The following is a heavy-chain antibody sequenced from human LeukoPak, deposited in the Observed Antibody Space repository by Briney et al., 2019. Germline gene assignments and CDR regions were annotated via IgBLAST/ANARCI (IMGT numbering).Heavy chain of an antibody. CDR2: TYYSGRT. Sequence: PSETLSLTCTVSGDSIRSSSYYWDWIRQPLGKGLEWIGTTYYSGRTYYNPSLKSRVTISIDTSKNQFSLKLTSVTAADTAVYYCARRRYYDSSGYLDWGQGTLLTVSS. V-gene: IGHV4-39*01. J-gene: IGHJ1*01. CDR1: GDSIRSSSYY. CDR3: ARRRYYDSSGYLD. D-gene: IGHD3-22*01.